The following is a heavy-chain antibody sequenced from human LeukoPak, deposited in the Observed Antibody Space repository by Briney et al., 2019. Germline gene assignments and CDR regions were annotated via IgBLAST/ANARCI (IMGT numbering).Heavy chain of an antibody. J-gene: IGHJ4*02. CDR2: TRYDGSNK. CDR3: ARDEYGGNSDY. Sequence: GGSLRLSCAASGFTFSSYGMYWVRQAPGKGLEWVAFTRYDGSNKYYADSVKGRFTISRDNSKNTLYLKMNSLRAEDTAVYYCARDEYGGNSDYWGQGTLVTVSS. D-gene: IGHD4-23*01. V-gene: IGHV3-30*02. CDR1: GFTFSSYG.